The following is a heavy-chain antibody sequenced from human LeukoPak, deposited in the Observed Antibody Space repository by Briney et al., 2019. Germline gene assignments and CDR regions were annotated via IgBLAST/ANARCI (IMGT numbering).Heavy chain of an antibody. D-gene: IGHD3-22*01. CDR3: AREINFYDSSGYSDAFDI. CDR1: GGSISSYY. V-gene: IGHV4-59*01. Sequence: SETLSLTCTVSGGSISSYYWSWLRQPPGKGLEWIGYIYYSGSTNYNPSLKSRVTISVDTSKNQFSLKLSSVTAANTAVYYCAREINFYDSSGYSDAFDIWGQGTMVTVSS. J-gene: IGHJ3*02. CDR2: IYYSGST.